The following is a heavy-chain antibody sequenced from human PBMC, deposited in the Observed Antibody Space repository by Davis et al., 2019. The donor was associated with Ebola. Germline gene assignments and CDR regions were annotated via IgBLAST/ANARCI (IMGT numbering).Heavy chain of an antibody. J-gene: IGHJ4*02. CDR1: GYTLTELS. Sequence: AASVKVSCKVSGYTLTELSMHWVRQAPGKGLEWMGGFDPEQTETIYAQRFKGRVTMTEDTSTDTAYMELSSLRSDDTAVYYCATYRGGGDLDYWGQGTLVTVSS. V-gene: IGHV1-24*01. CDR3: ATYRGGGDLDY. D-gene: IGHD3-16*01. CDR2: FDPEQTET.